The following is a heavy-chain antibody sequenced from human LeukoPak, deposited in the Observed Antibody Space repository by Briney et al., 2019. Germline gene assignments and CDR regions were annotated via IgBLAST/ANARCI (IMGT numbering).Heavy chain of an antibody. CDR3: TTDIISTVTTIPFDY. Sequence: GGSLRLSCAASGFTFSNAWMSWVRQAPGKGLEWVGRIKSKTDGGTTDYAAPVRGRFTISRDDSKNTLYLQINSLKTEDTAVYCCTTDIISTVTTIPFDYWGQGTLVTVSS. D-gene: IGHD4-17*01. CDR1: GFTFSNAW. J-gene: IGHJ4*02. CDR2: IKSKTDGGTT. V-gene: IGHV3-15*01.